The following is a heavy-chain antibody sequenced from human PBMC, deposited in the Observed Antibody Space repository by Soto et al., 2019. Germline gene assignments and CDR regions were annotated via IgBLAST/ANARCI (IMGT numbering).Heavy chain of an antibody. D-gene: IGHD3-10*01. CDR1: GGSFSGYY. CDR3: ARAYITPDY. V-gene: IGHV4-34*01. Sequence: SETLSLTCAVYGGSFSGYYWSWIRQPPGKGLEWIGEINHSGSTNYNPSLKSRVTISVDTSKNQFSLKLSSVTAADTAVYYCARAYITPDYWGQGTLVTVSS. CDR2: INHSGST. J-gene: IGHJ4*02.